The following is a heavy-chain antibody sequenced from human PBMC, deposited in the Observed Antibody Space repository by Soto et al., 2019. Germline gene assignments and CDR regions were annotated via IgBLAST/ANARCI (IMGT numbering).Heavy chain of an antibody. J-gene: IGHJ4*02. D-gene: IGHD3-22*01. V-gene: IGHV1-18*01. CDR1: GYTFTSYG. CDR3: ARAGGFYYDSSGWLAY. Sequence: QVQLVQSGAEVKRPGASVKVSCKASGYTFTSYGISWVRQAPGQGLEWMGWISAYNGNTNYAQKLQGRVTMTTDTXTXXAYMERRSLRSDDTAVYYCARAGGFYYDSSGWLAYWGQGTLVTVSS. CDR2: ISAYNGNT.